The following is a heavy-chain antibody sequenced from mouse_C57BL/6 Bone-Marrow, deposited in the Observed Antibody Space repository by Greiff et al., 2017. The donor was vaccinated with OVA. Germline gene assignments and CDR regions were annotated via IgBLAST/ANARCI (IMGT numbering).Heavy chain of an antibody. J-gene: IGHJ3*01. CDR2: IWTGGGT. V-gene: IGHV2-9-1*01. Sequence: QVQLQQSGPGLVAPSQSLSITCTVSGFSLTSYAISWVRQPPGKGLEWLGVIWTGGGTNYNSALKSRLSISKDNSKSQVFLKMNSLQTDDTARYYCASYYDYDLAWFAYWGQGTLVTVSA. CDR3: ASYYDYDLAWFAY. D-gene: IGHD2-4*01. CDR1: GFSLTSYA.